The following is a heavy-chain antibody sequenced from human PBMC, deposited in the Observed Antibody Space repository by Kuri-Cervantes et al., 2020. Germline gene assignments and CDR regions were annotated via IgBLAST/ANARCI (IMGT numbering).Heavy chain of an antibody. CDR2: ISYDGSNK. J-gene: IGHJ4*02. CDR3: ARYFAFEYFDY. V-gene: IGHV3-30-3*01. D-gene: IGHD3-10*01. CDR1: GFTFSSYA. Sequence: GGSLRLSCAASGFTFSSYAMHWVRQAPGKGLEWVAVISYDGSNKYYADSVKGRFTISRDNSKNTLYLQMNSLRAEDTAVYYCARYFAFEYFDYWGQGTLVTVSS.